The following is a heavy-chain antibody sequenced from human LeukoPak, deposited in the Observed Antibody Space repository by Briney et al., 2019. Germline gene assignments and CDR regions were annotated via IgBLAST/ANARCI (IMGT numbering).Heavy chain of an antibody. CDR1: GFTFSSYS. CDR2: ISNSRSYI. D-gene: IGHD6-19*01. J-gene: IGHJ6*03. Sequence: PGGSLRLSCGASGFTFSSYSMNWVRQAPGKGLEWVSSISNSRSYIYYADSVKGRFTISRDNAKNSLYLQMNSLRAEDTAVYYCARVVAVGSSERCPGYFYMDVWGKGTTVTVSS. CDR3: ARVVAVGSSERCPGYFYMDV. V-gene: IGHV3-21*01.